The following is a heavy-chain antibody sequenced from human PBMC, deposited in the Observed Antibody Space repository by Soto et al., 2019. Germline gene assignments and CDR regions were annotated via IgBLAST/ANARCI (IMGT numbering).Heavy chain of an antibody. CDR2: ISGSGGST. V-gene: IGHV3-23*01. D-gene: IGHD1-26*01. CDR3: AKSREGGSYVGGTFFDY. J-gene: IGHJ4*02. Sequence: PGGSLRLSCAASGFTFSSYAMSWVRQAPGKGLEWVSAISGSGGSTYYADSVKGRLTISRDNSKNTLYLQMNSLRAEDTAVYYSAKSREGGSYVGGTFFDYWGQGTLVTVSS. CDR1: GFTFSSYA.